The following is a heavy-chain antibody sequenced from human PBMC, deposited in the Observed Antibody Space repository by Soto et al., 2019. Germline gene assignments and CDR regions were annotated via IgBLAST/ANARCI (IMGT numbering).Heavy chain of an antibody. V-gene: IGHV1-58*01. CDR1: GFTFTSSA. Sequence: QMQLVQSGPEVKKPGTSVKVSCKASGFTFTSSAVQWVRQARGQRLEWIGWIVVGSGNTNYAQKFQERVTITRDMSTSTASMELSSLRSEDTAVYYCAATSGYSYGHNFDYWGQGTLVTVSS. CDR2: IVVGSGNT. J-gene: IGHJ4*02. CDR3: AATSGYSYGHNFDY. D-gene: IGHD5-18*01.